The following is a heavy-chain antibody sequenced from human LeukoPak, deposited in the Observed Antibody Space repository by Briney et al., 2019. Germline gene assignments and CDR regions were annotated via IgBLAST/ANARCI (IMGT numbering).Heavy chain of an antibody. CDR3: ARASYYYDSSGSAIDAFDI. CDR1: GYTFTGYY. J-gene: IGHJ3*02. D-gene: IGHD3-22*01. CDR2: INPNSGGT. Sequence: ASVKVSCKASGYTFTGYYIHWVRQAPGQGLEWMGWINPNSGGTNYAQKFQGRVTMTRDTSISTAYMELSRLRSDDTAVYYCARASYYYDSSGSAIDAFDIWGQGTMVTVSS. V-gene: IGHV1-2*02.